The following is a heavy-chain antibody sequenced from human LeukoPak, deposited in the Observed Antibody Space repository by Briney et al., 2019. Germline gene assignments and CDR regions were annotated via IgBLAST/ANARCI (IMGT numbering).Heavy chain of an antibody. CDR1: GGSISSGSYY. CDR2: IYTSGST. V-gene: IGHV4-61*02. Sequence: SETLSLTCTVSGGSISSGSYYWSWIRQPAGKGLEWIGRIYTSGSTNYNPSLKSRVTISVDTSKNQFSLKLSSVTAADTAVYYCARDYGDTAFDIWGQGTMVTVSS. D-gene: IGHD4-17*01. CDR3: ARDYGDTAFDI. J-gene: IGHJ3*02.